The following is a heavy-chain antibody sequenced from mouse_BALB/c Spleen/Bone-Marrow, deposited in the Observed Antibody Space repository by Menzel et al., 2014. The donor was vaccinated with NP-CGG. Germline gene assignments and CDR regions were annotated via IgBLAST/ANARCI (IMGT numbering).Heavy chain of an antibody. V-gene: IGHV1-80*01. CDR3: ASRGDYSYAMDY. J-gene: IGHJ4*01. CDR1: GYTFSNYW. D-gene: IGHD1-1*01. CDR2: IYPGDGDT. Sequence: QVHVKQSGAELVRPGSSVKISCEASGYTFSNYWMNWMKQRPGQGLEWIGQIYPGDGDTNYIGKFTGKATLTADKSSSTAYMQLSSLTSEDSAVYFCASRGDYSYAMDYWGQGTSVTVSS.